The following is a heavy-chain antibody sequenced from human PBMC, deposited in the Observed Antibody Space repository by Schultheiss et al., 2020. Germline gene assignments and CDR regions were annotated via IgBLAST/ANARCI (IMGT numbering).Heavy chain of an antibody. J-gene: IGHJ1*01. CDR1: GFTFSIYA. V-gene: IGHV3-23*01. CDR3: AKDLDGIAVAGKYFQH. CDR2: ISGSGGST. D-gene: IGHD6-19*01. Sequence: GGSLRLSCAASGFTFSIYAMSWVRQAPGKGLEWVSAISGSGGSTYYADSVKGRFTISRDNAKNSLYLQMNSLRAEDTAVYYCAKDLDGIAVAGKYFQHWGQGTLVTVSS.